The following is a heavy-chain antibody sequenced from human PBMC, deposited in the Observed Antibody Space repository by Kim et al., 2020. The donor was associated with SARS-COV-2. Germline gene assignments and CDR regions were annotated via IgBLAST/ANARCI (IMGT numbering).Heavy chain of an antibody. V-gene: IGHV3-23*01. CDR2: ISGSGGST. J-gene: IGHJ4*02. CDR1: GFTFSSYA. CDR3: ATKGYYDSSGYRYY. Sequence: GGSLRLSCAASGFTFSSYAMSWVRQAPGKGLEWVSAISGSGGSTYYADSMKGRFTISRDNSKNTLYLQMNSLRAEDTAVYYCATKGYYDSSGYRYYWGQGTLVTVSS. D-gene: IGHD3-22*01.